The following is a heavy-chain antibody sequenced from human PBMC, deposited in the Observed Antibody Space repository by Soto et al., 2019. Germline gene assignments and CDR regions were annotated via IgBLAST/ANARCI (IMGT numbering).Heavy chain of an antibody. V-gene: IGHV4-59*12. CDR1: GGSITNYY. Sequence: SETLSLTCTVSGGSITNYYWSWIRQPPGKGLEWIGYIYYSGSTNYNPSLKSRVTISVDTSKNQFSLKLSSVTAADTAVYYCAREIYGMDVWGQGTTVTVSS. J-gene: IGHJ6*02. CDR2: IYYSGST. CDR3: AREIYGMDV.